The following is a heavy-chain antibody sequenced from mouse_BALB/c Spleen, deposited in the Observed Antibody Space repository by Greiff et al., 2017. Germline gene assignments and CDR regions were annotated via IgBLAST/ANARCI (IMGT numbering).Heavy chain of an antibody. CDR1: GYTFTSYW. V-gene: IGHV1-69*02. CDR3: ARLGNYFDY. D-gene: IGHD1-1*02. J-gene: IGHJ2*01. Sequence: QVQLQQPGAELVKPGASVKLSCKASGYTFTSYWMHWVKQRPGQGLEWIGEIDPSDSYTNYNQKFKGKATLTVDKSSSTAYMQLSSLTSEDSAVYYCARLGNYFDYWGQGTTLTVSS. CDR2: IDPSDSYT.